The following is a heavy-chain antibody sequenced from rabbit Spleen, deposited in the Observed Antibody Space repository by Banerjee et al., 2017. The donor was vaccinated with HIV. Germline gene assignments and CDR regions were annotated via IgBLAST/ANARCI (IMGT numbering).Heavy chain of an antibody. CDR3: ARDSDSYHEYRMDL. D-gene: IGHD6-1*01. J-gene: IGHJ6*01. V-gene: IGHV1S40*01. CDR1: GFSFNYYYY. CDR2: VYTDTSGT. Sequence: QSLEESGGDLVKPGASLTLTCTASGFSFNYYYYMCWVRQTPGKGLEWIGCVYTDTSGTWYASWAKGRFTLSRTSSTTVTLQMTSLTAADAATYFCARDSDSYHEYRMDLCGPGTLVTVS.